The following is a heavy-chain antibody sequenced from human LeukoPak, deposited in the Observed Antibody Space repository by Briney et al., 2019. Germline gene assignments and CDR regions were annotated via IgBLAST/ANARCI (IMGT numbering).Heavy chain of an antibody. J-gene: IGHJ6*03. V-gene: IGHV1-69*05. Sequence: SVKVSCKASGGTFSSYAISWVRQAPGQGLEWMGGIIPIFSTANYAQKFQGRVTITTDESTSTAYMELSSLRSEDTAVYYCARGVTSTYYYMDVWGKGTTVTVSS. D-gene: IGHD2-2*01. CDR1: GGTFSSYA. CDR2: IIPIFSTA. CDR3: ARGVTSTYYYMDV.